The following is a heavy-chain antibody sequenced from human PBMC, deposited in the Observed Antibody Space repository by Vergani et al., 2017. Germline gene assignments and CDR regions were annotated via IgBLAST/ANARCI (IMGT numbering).Heavy chain of an antibody. J-gene: IGHJ3*01. V-gene: IGHV2-5*01. Sequence: QITLKESGPTLVKLTPTLTLTCTFSGFSLSTSGVGVGGIRQPPGKALEWLALIYWNDDNRYSSSLKSRLTITKDTSKNQVVLTMTNMDPVDTATYYCAYVISGCYYYAFVVWGQGTMVTVSS. CDR3: AYVISGCYYYAFVV. CDR1: GFSLSTSGVG. CDR2: IYWNDDN. D-gene: IGHD3-22*01.